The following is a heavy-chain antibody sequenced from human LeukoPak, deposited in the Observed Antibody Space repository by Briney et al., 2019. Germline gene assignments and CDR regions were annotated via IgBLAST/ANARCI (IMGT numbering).Heavy chain of an antibody. CDR3: AKEIRRTAMVHYCFDY. V-gene: IGHV3-23*01. J-gene: IGHJ4*02. Sequence: PGGSLRLSCAASGFTFSSYAMSWVRQAPGKGLEWVSEISGSGGRTNYADSVKGRFTISRDNSQNTLFLQMNSLRADDTAVYYCAKEIRRTAMVHYCFDYWGQGTLVTVSS. D-gene: IGHD5-18*01. CDR1: GFTFSSYA. CDR2: ISGSGGRT.